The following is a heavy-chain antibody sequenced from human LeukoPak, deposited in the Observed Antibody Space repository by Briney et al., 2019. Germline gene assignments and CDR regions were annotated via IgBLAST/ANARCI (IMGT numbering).Heavy chain of an antibody. CDR2: ISSSGSTI. CDR3: GSCSGGSCHSGWFDP. Sequence: GGSLRLSCAASGFTFSSYEMNWVRQAPGKGLEWVSYISSSGSTIYYADSVKGRSTISRDNAKNSLYLQMNSLRAEDTAVYYCGSCSGGSCHSGWFDPWGQGTLVTVSS. CDR1: GFTFSSYE. J-gene: IGHJ5*02. V-gene: IGHV3-48*03. D-gene: IGHD2-15*01.